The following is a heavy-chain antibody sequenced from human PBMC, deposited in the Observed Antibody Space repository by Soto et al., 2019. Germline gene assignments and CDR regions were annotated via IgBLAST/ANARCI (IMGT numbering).Heavy chain of an antibody. J-gene: IGHJ4*02. D-gene: IGHD5-18*01. CDR1: GYTFTSYG. CDR3: ARDEDAAMPHFFDY. V-gene: IGHV1-18*04. CDR2: ISAYNGNT. Sequence: QVQLVQSGAEVKKPGASVKVSCKASGYTFTSYGISWVRQAPGQGLEWMGWISAYNGNTNYAQKLQGRVTMTTDTSTSTAYMELRRLRADDTAVYYFARDEDAAMPHFFDYWGQGTPVTVSS.